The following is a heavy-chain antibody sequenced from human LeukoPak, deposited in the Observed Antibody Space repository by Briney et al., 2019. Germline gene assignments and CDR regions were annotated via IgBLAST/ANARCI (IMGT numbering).Heavy chain of an antibody. D-gene: IGHD4-17*01. CDR3: ARETPDYGTDY. J-gene: IGHJ4*02. V-gene: IGHV4-34*01. Sequence: SETLSLTCAVYGGSFSGYYWSWIRQPPGKGLEWIGEINHSGSTNYNPSLKSRVTISVDTSKNQFSLKLSSVTAADTAVYYCARETPDYGTDYWGQGTLVTVSS. CDR1: GGSFSGYY. CDR2: INHSGST.